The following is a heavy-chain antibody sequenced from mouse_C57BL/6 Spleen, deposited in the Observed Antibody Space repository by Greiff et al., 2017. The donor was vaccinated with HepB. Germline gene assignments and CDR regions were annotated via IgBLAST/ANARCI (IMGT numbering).Heavy chain of an antibody. V-gene: IGHV1-69*01. D-gene: IGHD2-3*01. CDR2: IDPSDSYT. J-gene: IGHJ3*01. CDR3: ARSLYDVYLFAY. CDR1: GYTFTSYW. Sequence: QVQLQQPGAELVMPGASVKLSCKASGYTFTSYWMHWVKQRPGQGLEWIGEIDPSDSYTNYNQKFKGKSTLTVDKSSSTAYMQLSSLTSEDSAVYYCARSLYDVYLFAYWGQGTLVTVSA.